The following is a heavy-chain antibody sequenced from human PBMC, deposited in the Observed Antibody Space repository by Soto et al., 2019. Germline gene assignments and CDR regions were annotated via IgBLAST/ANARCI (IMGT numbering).Heavy chain of an antibody. J-gene: IGHJ6*03. CDR2: INPNSGGT. V-gene: IGHV1-2*04. D-gene: IGHD6-6*01. CDR3: ARGPLIEYSSSVVNYYYYYYMDV. CDR1: GYTFTGYY. Sequence: ASVKVSCKASGYTFTGYYMHWVRQAPGQGLEWMGWINPNSGGTNYAQKFQGWVTMTRDTSISTAYMELSRLRSDDTAVYYCARGPLIEYSSSVVNYYYYYYMDVWGKGTTVTVSS.